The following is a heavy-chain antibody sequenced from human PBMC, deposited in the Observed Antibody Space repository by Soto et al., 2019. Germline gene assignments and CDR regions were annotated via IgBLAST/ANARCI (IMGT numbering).Heavy chain of an antibody. CDR1: GGSISSSSYY. CDR2: IYYSGST. Sequence: SETLSLTCTVSGGSISSSSYYWGWIRQPPGKGLEWIGSIYYSGSTYYNPSLKSRVTISVDTSKNQFSLKLSSVTAADTAVYYCARFSGYSSGWEYFQHWGQGTLVTAPQ. J-gene: IGHJ1*01. D-gene: IGHD6-19*01. V-gene: IGHV4-39*01. CDR3: ARFSGYSSGWEYFQH.